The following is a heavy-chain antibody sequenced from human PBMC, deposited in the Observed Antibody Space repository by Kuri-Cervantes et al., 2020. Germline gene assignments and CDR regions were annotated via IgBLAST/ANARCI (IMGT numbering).Heavy chain of an antibody. J-gene: IGHJ6*02. CDR2: IIPIFGTA. CDR1: GYTFTSYD. Sequence: SVKVSCKASGYTFTSYDINWVRQAPGQGLEWMGGIIPIFGTANYAQKFQGRVTITADESTSTAYMELSSLRSEDTAVYYCASVLRFLEWLGGGMDVWGQGTTVTVSS. D-gene: IGHD3-3*01. V-gene: IGHV1-69*13. CDR3: ASVLRFLEWLGGGMDV.